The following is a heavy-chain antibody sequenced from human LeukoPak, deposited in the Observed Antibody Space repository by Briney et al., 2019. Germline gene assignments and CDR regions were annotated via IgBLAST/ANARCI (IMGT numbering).Heavy chain of an antibody. J-gene: IGHJ6*02. CDR1: GDSVSSNSAA. CDR3: ARDGSSGWPHYYYYGMDL. D-gene: IGHD6-19*01. CDR2: TYYRSKWYN. Sequence: SQTLSLTCAISGDSVSSNSAAWNWIRQSPSRGLEWLGRTYYRSKWYNDYAVSVKSRITINPDTSKNQFSLQLNSVTPEDTAVYYFARDGSSGWPHYYYYGMDLWGQVTTVTVSS. V-gene: IGHV6-1*01.